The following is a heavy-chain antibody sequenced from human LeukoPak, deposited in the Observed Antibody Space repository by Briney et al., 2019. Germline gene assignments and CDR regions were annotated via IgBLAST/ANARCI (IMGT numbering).Heavy chain of an antibody. CDR1: GFTFSSYD. V-gene: IGHV3-30*03. Sequence: PGGSLRLSCAASGFTFSSYDIHWVRQAPGKGLEWVAVISYDGSNKYYVDSVKGRFTISRDNSKNTLYLQMNSLRAEDTAVYFCASHQNYYYYMDVWGKGTTVTVSS. CDR2: ISYDGSNK. J-gene: IGHJ6*03. CDR3: ASHQNYYYYMDV. D-gene: IGHD2-2*01.